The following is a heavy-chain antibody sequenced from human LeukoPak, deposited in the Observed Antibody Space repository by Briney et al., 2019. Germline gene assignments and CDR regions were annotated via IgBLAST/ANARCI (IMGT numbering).Heavy chain of an antibody. V-gene: IGHV4-4*02. CDR2: IYHNGST. CDR1: GGSISSSNW. CDR3: ARGAVAGNSAPFDY. D-gene: IGHD6-19*01. J-gene: IGHJ4*02. Sequence: SETLSLTCAVSGGSISSSNWWSWVRQPPGKGLEWIGEIYHNGSTNYNPSLKSRVTISVDKSKNQFSLKLSSVTAADTAVYYCARGAVAGNSAPFDYWGQGTLVTVSS.